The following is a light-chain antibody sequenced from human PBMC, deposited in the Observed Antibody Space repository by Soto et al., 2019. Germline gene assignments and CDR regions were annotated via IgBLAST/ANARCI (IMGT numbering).Light chain of an antibody. CDR3: SSYTSSSTYV. J-gene: IGLJ1*01. CDR2: EVS. V-gene: IGLV2-14*01. CDR1: SSDVGGYNY. Sequence: QSVLTQPASVSGSPGQSITISCTGTSSDVGGYNYFSCYQHHPGKAPKLMIYEVSNRPSGVSNRFSGYKSGNTASLTISGLQAEDEADYYCSSYTSSSTYVFGAGTKLTVL.